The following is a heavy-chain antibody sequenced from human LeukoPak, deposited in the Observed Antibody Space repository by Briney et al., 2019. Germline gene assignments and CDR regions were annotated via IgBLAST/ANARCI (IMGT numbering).Heavy chain of an antibody. Sequence: QPGGSLRLSCAASGFNFSSYGMHWDRQAPGKGLEWVALVWYDGTTKHYADSVRGRFTISRDNSKNTLHLQMNGLRAEDTAIYYCAKVPYSGSYHDYFFDSWGQGTLVTVSS. D-gene: IGHD1-26*01. CDR1: GFNFSSYG. J-gene: IGHJ4*02. CDR3: AKVPYSGSYHDYFFDS. V-gene: IGHV3-33*06. CDR2: VWYDGTTK.